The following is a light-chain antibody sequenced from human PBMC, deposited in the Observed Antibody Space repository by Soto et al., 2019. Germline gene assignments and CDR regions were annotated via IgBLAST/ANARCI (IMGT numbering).Light chain of an antibody. Sequence: QSVLTQPPSVSAAPGQTVTISCSGSSSNIGSNYVSWYQQLPGTAPKLLIYDNNKRPPGIPDRFSGSKSDTSATLGITGLQAGDEADYYCATWDSSLSAVVFGGGTKLTVL. CDR2: DNN. CDR1: SSNIGSNY. V-gene: IGLV1-51*01. J-gene: IGLJ2*01. CDR3: ATWDSSLSAVV.